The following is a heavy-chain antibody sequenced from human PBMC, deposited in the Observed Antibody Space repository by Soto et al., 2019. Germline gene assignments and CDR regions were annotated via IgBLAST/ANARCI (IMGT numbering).Heavy chain of an antibody. CDR2: INPSDSSA. CDR3: ARQWDASVSPVGFWYHGMDV. Sequence: EVQLVQSGAEVKKPGESLRVSCQGSGYTFSHYWISWVRLVSGKGLEWMGRINPSDSSAEYSPSFGGQVTMSADKSVSTVYLQWSSLEASDSAMYYCARQWDASVSPVGFWYHGMDVWGQGTTVTVSS. CDR1: GYTFSHYW. J-gene: IGHJ6*02. V-gene: IGHV5-10-1*03. D-gene: IGHD3-10*01.